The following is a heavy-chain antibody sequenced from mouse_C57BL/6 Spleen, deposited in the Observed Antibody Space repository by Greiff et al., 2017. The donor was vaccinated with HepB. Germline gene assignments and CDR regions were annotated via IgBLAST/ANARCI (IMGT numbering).Heavy chain of an antibody. D-gene: IGHD2-1*01. J-gene: IGHJ3*01. Sequence: EVQLVESGGGLVKPGGSLKLSCAASGFTFSDYGMHWVRQAPEKGLEWVAYISSGSSTIYYADTVKGRFTISRDNAKNTLFLQMTSLRSEDTAMYYCGRGGIYYGNLFAYWGQGTLVTVSA. CDR3: GRGGIYYGNLFAY. V-gene: IGHV5-17*01. CDR1: GFTFSDYG. CDR2: ISSGSSTI.